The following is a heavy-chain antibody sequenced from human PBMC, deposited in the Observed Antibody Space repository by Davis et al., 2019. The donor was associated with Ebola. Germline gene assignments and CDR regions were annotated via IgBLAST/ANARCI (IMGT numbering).Heavy chain of an antibody. CDR2: ISYDGSNK. V-gene: IGHV3-30*18. Sequence: GGSLRLSCAASGFTFSSYGLHWVRQAPGKGLEWVAVISYDGSNKYYADSVKGRFTISRDNSKNTLFLQMSSLRGDDTAVYYCAKALECDSGFCSPFEYWGQGTLVTVSS. CDR1: GFTFSSYG. J-gene: IGHJ4*02. D-gene: IGHD3-22*01. CDR3: AKALECDSGFCSPFEY.